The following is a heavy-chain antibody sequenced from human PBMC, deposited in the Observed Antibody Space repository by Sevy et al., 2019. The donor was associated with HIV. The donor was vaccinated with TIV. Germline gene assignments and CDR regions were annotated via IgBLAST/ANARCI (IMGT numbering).Heavy chain of an antibody. CDR1: GFAFSTYG. J-gene: IGHJ4*01. D-gene: IGHD3-10*01. CDR2: LRYEGINK. V-gene: IGHV3-33*01. Sequence: GGSLRLSCTASGFAFSTYGMHWVRQAPVKGLEWVAILRYEGINKDYAESVKGRFTISSDNSKNTPYLQMNSLGVDDTAVCYCARERWSSGIDYWGQGTLVTVSS. CDR3: ARERWSSGIDY.